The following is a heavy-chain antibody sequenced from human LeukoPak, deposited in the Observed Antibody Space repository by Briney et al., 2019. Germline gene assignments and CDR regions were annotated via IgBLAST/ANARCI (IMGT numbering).Heavy chain of an antibody. D-gene: IGHD2-15*01. CDR1: GYTFTGYY. J-gene: IGHJ5*02. Sequence: ASVKASCKASGYTFTGYYMHWVRQAPGQGLEWMGWINPNSGGTNYAQKFQGRVTMTRDTSISTAYMELSRLRSDDTAVYYCARGVAASPKVWFDPWGQGTLVTVSS. CDR3: ARGVAASPKVWFDP. CDR2: INPNSGGT. V-gene: IGHV1-2*02.